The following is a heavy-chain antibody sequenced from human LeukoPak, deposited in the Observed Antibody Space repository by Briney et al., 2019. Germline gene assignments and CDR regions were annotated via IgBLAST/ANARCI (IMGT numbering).Heavy chain of an antibody. J-gene: IGHJ4*02. D-gene: IGHD3-10*01. V-gene: IGHV3-48*01. CDR2: ISSSSSTI. Sequence: GGSLRLSCAASGFTFSSYSMNWVRQAPGKGLEWVSYISSSSSTIYYADSVKGRFTISRDNAKNSLYLQMNSLRAEDTAVYYCARENGSGKDYWGQGTLVTVSS. CDR1: GFTFSSYS. CDR3: ARENGSGKDY.